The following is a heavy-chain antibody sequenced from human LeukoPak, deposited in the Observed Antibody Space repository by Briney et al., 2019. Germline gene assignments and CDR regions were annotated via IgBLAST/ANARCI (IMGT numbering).Heavy chain of an antibody. CDR3: AKRGVVIRVILVGFHKEAYYFDS. D-gene: IGHD3-22*01. J-gene: IGHJ4*02. Sequence: HPGGSLRLSCAVSGITLSNYGISWVRQAPGKGLEWVAGISDSGGRTNYADSVKGRFTISRDNPKNTLYLQMNSLRAEDTAVYFCAKRGVVIRVILVGFHKEAYYFDSWGQGALVTVSS. CDR2: ISDSGGRT. CDR1: GITLSNYG. V-gene: IGHV3-23*01.